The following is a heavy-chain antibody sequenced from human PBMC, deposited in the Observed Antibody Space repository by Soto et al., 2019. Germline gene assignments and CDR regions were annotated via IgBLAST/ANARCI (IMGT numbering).Heavy chain of an antibody. CDR2: ITSSSSYI. D-gene: IGHD3-22*01. CDR3: VRARSTDSRPDY. CDR1: GFTFSLYS. Sequence: XASLLLSFAASGFTFSLYSMIWVRQAPGKGLEWVASITSSSSYIYYEDSLKGRFTISRDNAKNSLFLQLDSLRAEDTAVYFCVRARSTDSRPDYWGQGTLVTVSS. J-gene: IGHJ4*02. V-gene: IGHV3-21*01.